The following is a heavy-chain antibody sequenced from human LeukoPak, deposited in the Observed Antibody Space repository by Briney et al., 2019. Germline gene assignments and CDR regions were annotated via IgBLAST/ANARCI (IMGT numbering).Heavy chain of an antibody. CDR1: GFTFSSYS. CDR3: AKHHSGTFDY. V-gene: IGHV3-21*04. D-gene: IGHD3-10*01. J-gene: IGHJ4*02. Sequence: GGSLRLSCAASGFTFSSYSMNWVRQAPGKGLEWVSSISSTGTYIYYADSVKGRFTISRDNSKNTLYLQMNSLRAEDTAVYYCAKHHSGTFDYWGQGTLVTVSS. CDR2: ISSTGTYI.